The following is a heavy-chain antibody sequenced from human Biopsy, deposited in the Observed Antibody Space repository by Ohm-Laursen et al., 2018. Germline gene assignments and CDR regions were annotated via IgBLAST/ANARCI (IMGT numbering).Heavy chain of an antibody. Sequence: SDTLSLTCTVSGGSISSETSYWGWIRQPPGKGLEWIGSIFYGGITYYNPSLKSRATISVDTSKNQFSLNLSSVTGADTAVYYCARHPTGFWFDPWGQGTLVTVSS. CDR2: IFYGGIT. CDR3: ARHPTGFWFDP. J-gene: IGHJ5*02. CDR1: GGSISSETSY. V-gene: IGHV4-39*01.